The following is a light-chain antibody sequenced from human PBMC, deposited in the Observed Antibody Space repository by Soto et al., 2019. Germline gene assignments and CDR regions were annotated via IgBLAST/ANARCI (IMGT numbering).Light chain of an antibody. V-gene: IGLV2-14*01. CDR2: EVT. J-gene: IGLJ1*01. CDR3: SSYTNSNTRACV. Sequence: QSALTQPASVSGSPGQSITISCTGTSGDIGSYNRVSWYQQHPGKAPKLIIYEVTDRPSGVSNRFSGCKSGNTASLTISGLQAEDEAEYYCSSYTNSNTRACVFGTGTKVTVL. CDR1: SGDIGSYNR.